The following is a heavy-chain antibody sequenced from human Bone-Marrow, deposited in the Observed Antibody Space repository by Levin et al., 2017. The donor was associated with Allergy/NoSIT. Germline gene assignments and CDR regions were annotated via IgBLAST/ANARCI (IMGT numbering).Heavy chain of an antibody. CDR2: INPHTGDT. CDR1: GYAFSGYY. J-gene: IGHJ4*02. D-gene: IGHD2-2*01. Sequence: ASVKVSCKASGYAFSGYYMHWVRQVPGQGLEWMGHINPHTGDTNYAQKFQGRVTVTRDTSTSTVYMELSRLISGDTAVYYCARGYCSSKTCHHGFWGQGSLVTVSS. CDR3: ARGYCSSKTCHHGF. V-gene: IGHV1-2*06.